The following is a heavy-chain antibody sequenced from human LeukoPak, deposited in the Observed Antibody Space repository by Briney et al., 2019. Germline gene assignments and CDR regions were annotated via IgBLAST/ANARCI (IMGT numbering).Heavy chain of an antibody. Sequence: SETLSLTCTVSGGSISSYYWSWIRQPAGKGLEWIGRIYTSGSTNYNPSLKSRVTMSVDTSKNQFSLKLSSVTAADTAVYYCARGQRLGELSSYYFDYWGQGTLVTVSS. CDR2: IYTSGST. CDR1: GGSISSYY. CDR3: ARGQRLGELSSYYFDY. V-gene: IGHV4-4*07. D-gene: IGHD3-16*02. J-gene: IGHJ4*02.